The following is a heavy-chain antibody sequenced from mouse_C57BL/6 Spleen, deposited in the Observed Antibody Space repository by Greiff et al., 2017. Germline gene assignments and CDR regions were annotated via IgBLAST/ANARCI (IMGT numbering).Heavy chain of an antibody. CDR3: AIYYFWYFDV. CDR1: GYTFTSYW. V-gene: IGHV1-74*01. CDR2: IHPSDSDT. Sequence: QVQLQQPGAELVKPGASVKVSCTASGYTFTSYWMHWVQQRPGQGLEWIGRIHPSDSDTNYTQKFTGQATLTVDKSSSTAYMHVSSLTYEDSAVYYCAIYYFWYFDVWGTGTTVTVSS. J-gene: IGHJ1*03. D-gene: IGHD1-1*01.